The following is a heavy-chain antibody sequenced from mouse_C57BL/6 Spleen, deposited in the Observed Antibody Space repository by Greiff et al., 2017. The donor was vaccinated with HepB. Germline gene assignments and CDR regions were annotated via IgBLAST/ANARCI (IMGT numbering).Heavy chain of an antibody. J-gene: IGHJ4*01. CDR1: GYAFSSSW. D-gene: IGHD1-1*01. CDR2: IYPGDGDT. Sequence: QVQLQQSGPELVKPGASVKISCKASGYAFSSSWMNWVKQRPGKGLEWIGRIYPGDGDTNYNGKFKGKATLTADTSSSTAYMHLSSLTSEDSAVYFCARYHPVVPYAMDYWGQGTSVTVSS. CDR3: ARYHPVVPYAMDY. V-gene: IGHV1-82*01.